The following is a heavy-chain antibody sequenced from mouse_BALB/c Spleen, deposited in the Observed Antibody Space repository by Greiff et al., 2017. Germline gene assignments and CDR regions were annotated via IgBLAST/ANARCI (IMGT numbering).Heavy chain of an antibody. D-gene: IGHD3-1*01. CDR1: GFTFTDYY. CDR2: IRNKANGYTT. J-gene: IGHJ4*01. V-gene: IGHV7-3*02. CDR3: ARDWATPYYYAMDY. Sequence: EVMLVESGGGLVQPGGSLRLSCATSGFTFTDYYMSWVRQPPGKALEWLGFIRNKANGYTTEYSASVKGRFTISRDNSQSILYLQMNTLRAEDSATYYCARDWATPYYYAMDYWGQGTSVTVSS.